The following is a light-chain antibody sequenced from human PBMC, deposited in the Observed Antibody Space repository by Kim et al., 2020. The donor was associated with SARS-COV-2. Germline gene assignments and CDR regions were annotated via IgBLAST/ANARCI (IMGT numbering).Light chain of an antibody. J-gene: IGLJ1*01. Sequence: SYELTQPPSVSVAPGKTARITCGGNDIESKSVHWYRQKPGQAPVLVIYYDSDRPSGIPERFSGSNSGNTATLTISRVEAGDEADYYCQVWHSGSDLYVFGTGTKVTVL. CDR3: QVWHSGSDLYV. CDR2: YDS. CDR1: DIESKS. V-gene: IGLV3-21*04.